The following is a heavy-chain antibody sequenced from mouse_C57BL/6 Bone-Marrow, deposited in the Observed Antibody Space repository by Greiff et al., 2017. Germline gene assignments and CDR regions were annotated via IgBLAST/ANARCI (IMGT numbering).Heavy chain of an antibody. V-gene: IGHV1-22*01. Sequence: VQLKESGPELVKPGASVKMSCKASGYTFTNYNMHWVKQSHGKSREWIGYINPNNGGTSYNQKFKGKATLTVNKSSSTAYMELRSLTSEDSAVYYCLYDGYPFAYWGEGTLVTVSA. CDR3: LYDGYPFAY. J-gene: IGHJ3*01. CDR1: GYTFTNYN. CDR2: INPNNGGT. D-gene: IGHD2-3*01.